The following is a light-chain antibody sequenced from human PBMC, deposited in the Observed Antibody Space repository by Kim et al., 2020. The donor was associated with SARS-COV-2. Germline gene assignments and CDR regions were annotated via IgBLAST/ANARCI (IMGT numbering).Light chain of an antibody. CDR3: LQYYRYPRT. J-gene: IGKJ2*01. CDR1: QGISDF. CDR2: GAS. Sequence: SASVGDRVTITCRASQGISDFLGWFQQKPGKAPRSLIYGASSLHSGVPSRFSGSGSGTEFTLTISSLQPEDFASYYCLQYYRYPRTFGQGTKLEIK. V-gene: IGKV1-16*01.